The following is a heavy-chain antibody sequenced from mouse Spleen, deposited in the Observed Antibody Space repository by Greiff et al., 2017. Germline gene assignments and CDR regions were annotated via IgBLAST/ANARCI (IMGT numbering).Heavy chain of an antibody. Sequence: VQLQQSGAELVKPGASVKLSCKASGYTFTSYWMQWVKQRPGQGLEWIGEIDPSDSYTNYNQKFKGKATLTVDTSSSTAYMQLSSLTSEDSAVYYCARRQYGSSPFDYWGQGTTLTVSS. D-gene: IGHD1-1*01. CDR3: ARRQYGSSPFDY. CDR1: GYTFTSYW. J-gene: IGHJ2*01. V-gene: IGHV1-50*01. CDR2: IDPSDSYT.